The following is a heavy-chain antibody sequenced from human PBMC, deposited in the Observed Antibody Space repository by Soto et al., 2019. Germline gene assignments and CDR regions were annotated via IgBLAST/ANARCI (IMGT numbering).Heavy chain of an antibody. J-gene: IGHJ5*02. CDR3: ARIPVDTYMINWFDP. CDR1: GGSVSSGDYY. CDR2: IYYSGST. Sequence: SETLSLTCTVSGGSVSSGDYYWSWIRQPPGKGLERIGYIYYSGSTNYNPSLKSRVSISLDTSKNQFSLRLTSVTAADTAVYYCARIPVDTYMINWFDPWGQGTLVTVSS. V-gene: IGHV4-61*08. D-gene: IGHD5-18*01.